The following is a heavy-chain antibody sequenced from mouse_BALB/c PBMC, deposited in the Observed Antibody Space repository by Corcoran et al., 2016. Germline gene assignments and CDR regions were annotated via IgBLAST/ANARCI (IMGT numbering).Heavy chain of an antibody. J-gene: IGHJ1*01. Sequence: QVTLKESGPGILQPSQTLRLTCSFSGFSLSTSGMGVSWIRQPSGKGLEWLAHIYWDDAKRYNASLKSRLTISQDTSSNQVFLKITSVDTADTATYYCARREDYDSWYFDVWGAGTTDTVSS. CDR3: ARREDYDSWYFDV. D-gene: IGHD2-4*01. V-gene: IGHV8-12*01. CDR1: GFSLSTSGMG. CDR2: IYWDDAK.